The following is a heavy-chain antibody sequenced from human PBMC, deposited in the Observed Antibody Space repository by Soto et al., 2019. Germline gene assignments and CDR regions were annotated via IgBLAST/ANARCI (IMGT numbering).Heavy chain of an antibody. CDR1: GYTFTSYG. D-gene: IGHD6-13*01. J-gene: IGHJ6*02. CDR3: ARGKGSSWYFSHYYYGMDV. V-gene: IGHV1-18*04. Sequence: AASVKVSCKASGYTFTSYGISWVRQAPGQGLEWMGWISAYNGNTNYAQKLQGRVTMTTDTSTSTAYMELRSLRSDDTAVYYCARGKGSSWYFSHYYYGMDVWGQGTTVTVS. CDR2: ISAYNGNT.